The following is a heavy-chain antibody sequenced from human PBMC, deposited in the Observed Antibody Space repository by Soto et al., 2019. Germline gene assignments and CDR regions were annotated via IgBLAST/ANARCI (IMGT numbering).Heavy chain of an antibody. CDR3: ARTHLRETSGYRHFDL. Sequence: EVQLVESGGGLVQPGGSLRLSCAASGFTLSNYWMAWVRQAPGKGLEWVANINKDGSEKHYVDSAKGRFTISRDKARSSLDLQMNRLSAAGTAAFYSARTHLRETSGYRHFDLGGRCTLVAVAS. J-gene: IGHJ2*01. CDR1: GFTLSNYW. V-gene: IGHV3-7*05. D-gene: IGHD3-22*01. CDR2: INKDGSEK.